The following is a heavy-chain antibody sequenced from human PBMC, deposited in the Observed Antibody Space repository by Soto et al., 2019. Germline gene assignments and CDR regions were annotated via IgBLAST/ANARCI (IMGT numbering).Heavy chain of an antibody. Sequence: ASVKVSCKASGYTFTIYSMHWVRQAPGQRLEWMGWINAGNGNTKYSQKFQGRVTITRDTSASTAYMELSSLRSEDTAVYYCAREDYIWGSYPLPDYWGQGTLVTVSS. J-gene: IGHJ4*02. CDR1: GYTFTIYS. D-gene: IGHD3-16*02. CDR3: AREDYIWGSYPLPDY. V-gene: IGHV1-3*01. CDR2: INAGNGNT.